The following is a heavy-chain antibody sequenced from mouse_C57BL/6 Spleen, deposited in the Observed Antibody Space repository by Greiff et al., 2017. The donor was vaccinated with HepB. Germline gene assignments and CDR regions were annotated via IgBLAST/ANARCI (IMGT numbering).Heavy chain of an antibody. CDR2: IDPGDGET. J-gene: IGHJ2*01. CDR1: GFNIKDYY. V-gene: IGHV14-2*01. CDR3: ARGVYDGYYFDY. Sequence: EVQLQQSGAELVKPGASVKLSCTASGFNIKDYYMHWVKQRTEQGLEWIGRIDPGDGETKYDPKFQGKATITADTSSNTAYLQLSSLTSEDTAVYYLARGVYDGYYFDYWGQGTTLTVSS. D-gene: IGHD2-3*01.